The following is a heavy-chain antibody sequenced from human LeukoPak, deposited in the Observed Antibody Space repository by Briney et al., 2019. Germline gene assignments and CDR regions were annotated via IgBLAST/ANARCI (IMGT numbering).Heavy chain of an antibody. D-gene: IGHD3-10*01. Sequence: SQTLSLTCTVSGGSISSGDYYWSWIRQPPGKGLEWIGYIYYSGNTYYNPSLKSRGIISVDTSKNQFSLKLSSVTAADTAVYYCVRDRELNYWGQGTLVTVSS. J-gene: IGHJ4*02. CDR1: GGSISSGDYY. CDR2: IYYSGNT. CDR3: VRDRELNY. V-gene: IGHV4-30-4*01.